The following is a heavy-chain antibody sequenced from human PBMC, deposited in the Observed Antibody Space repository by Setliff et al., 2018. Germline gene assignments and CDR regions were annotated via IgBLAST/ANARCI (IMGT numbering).Heavy chain of an antibody. D-gene: IGHD6-6*01. J-gene: IGHJ4*02. CDR2: INHSGST. CDR3: ARGRNVAARLLDS. Sequence: SETLSLTCGASGGSFSDYYWSWIRQPPGKGLEWIGEINHSGSTNYNPSLKSRLTISVDMSKNQFSLILTSATATDTAVYFCARGRNVAARLLDSWGQGTLVTVSS. V-gene: IGHV4-34*01. CDR1: GGSFSDYY.